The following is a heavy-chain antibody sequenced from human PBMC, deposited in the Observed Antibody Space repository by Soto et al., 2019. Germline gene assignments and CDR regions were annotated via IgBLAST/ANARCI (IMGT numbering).Heavy chain of an antibody. V-gene: IGHV3-23*01. CDR3: ASRGYYDSSGYLDY. J-gene: IGHJ4*02. CDR2: ISSSGGST. CDR1: GFTFRSYA. Sequence: PVGSLRLSCAASGFTFRSYAMSWVRQAPGKGLEWVSAISSSGGSTYYADSVKGRFTISRDNSKNTLYLQMNNLRVEDTAVYYCASRGYYDSSGYLDYWGQGTLVTVSS. D-gene: IGHD3-22*01.